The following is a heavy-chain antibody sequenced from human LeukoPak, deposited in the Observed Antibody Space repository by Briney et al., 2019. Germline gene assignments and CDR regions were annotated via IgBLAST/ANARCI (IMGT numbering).Heavy chain of an antibody. CDR1: GGSISSYY. D-gene: IGHD5-18*01. V-gene: IGHV4-34*01. CDR2: INHSGST. CDR3: ATGGYSYGTVNFDY. J-gene: IGHJ4*02. Sequence: SETLSLTCTVSGGSISSYYWSWIRQPPGKGLEWIGEINHSGSTNYNPSLKSRVTISVDTSKNQFSLKLSSVTAADTAVYYCATGGYSYGTVNFDYWGQGTLVTVSS.